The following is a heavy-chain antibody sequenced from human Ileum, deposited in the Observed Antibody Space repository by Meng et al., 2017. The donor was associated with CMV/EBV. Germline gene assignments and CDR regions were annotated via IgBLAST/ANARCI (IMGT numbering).Heavy chain of an antibody. CDR1: GLTFSRYD. J-gene: IGHJ4*02. D-gene: IGHD3-16*01. CDR3: ANRYDYVWGSYVH. CDR2: ISDSGRST. V-gene: IGHV3-23*01. Sequence: CAASGLTFSRYDMSWGRQAPGKGLEWVSDISDSGRSTYYADSVKGRFTISRDNYKNTLYMQMNSLRVEDTAVYYCANRYDYVWGSYVHWGQGTLVTVSS.